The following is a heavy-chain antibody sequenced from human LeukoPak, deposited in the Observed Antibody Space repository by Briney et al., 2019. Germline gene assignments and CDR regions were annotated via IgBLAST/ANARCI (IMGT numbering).Heavy chain of an antibody. D-gene: IGHD4-17*01. V-gene: IGHV1-46*01. CDR2: INPSGGST. Sequence: ASVKVSCKASGYTFTSYYMHWVRQAPGQGLEWMGTINPSGGSTSYAQKFQGRVTMTRDTSTSTVYMELSSLRSEDTAVYYCARGPDAGYGDYLSHYYYYYYMDVWGKGTTVTVSS. CDR1: GYTFTSYY. J-gene: IGHJ6*03. CDR3: ARGPDAGYGDYLSHYYYYYYMDV.